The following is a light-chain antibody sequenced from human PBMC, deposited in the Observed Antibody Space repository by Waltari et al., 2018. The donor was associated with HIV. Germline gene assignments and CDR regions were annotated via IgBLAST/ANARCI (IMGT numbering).Light chain of an antibody. Sequence: QSALTQPPSASGSPGQSVTISCTGTSSDVGRYDYVSWYQPHPGKAPKLLIYEVNKRPSGVPDRFSGSKSGNTASLTVSGLQAEDEAEYYCTSYAGINPVAFGGGTNLTVL. CDR3: TSYAGINPVA. V-gene: IGLV2-8*01. CDR1: SSDVGRYDY. CDR2: EVN. J-gene: IGLJ2*01.